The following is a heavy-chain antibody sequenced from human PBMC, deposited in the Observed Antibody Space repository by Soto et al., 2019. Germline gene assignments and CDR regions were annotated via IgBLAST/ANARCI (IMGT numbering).Heavy chain of an antibody. CDR2: IYYTGNT. V-gene: IGHV4-39*01. D-gene: IGHD3-22*01. J-gene: IGHJ4*02. CDR3: ARVDSSGFLDY. Sequence: PSETLSLTCPVSGGSISSTSYYWGWIRQPPGKGLEWIGHIYYTGNTYYNPSLKSRVTISVDTSKNQFSLKLSSVTAADTAVFYCARVDSSGFLDYWGQGALVTVSS. CDR1: GGSISSTSYY.